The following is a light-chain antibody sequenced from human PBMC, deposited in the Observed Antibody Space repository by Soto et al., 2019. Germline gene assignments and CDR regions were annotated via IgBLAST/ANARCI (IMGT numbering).Light chain of an antibody. V-gene: IGKV3-11*01. CDR1: QSVSAY. CDR2: DVS. Sequence: EVVLTQFPASLSLSPGERATLSYRASQSVSAYLAWYQQKGGQAPRLLMYDVSNRAPGIPARFTGSGSGTDFTLTISSLEPEDSAVYFCQQRVHWLTFGGGTKLEIK. CDR3: QQRVHWLT. J-gene: IGKJ4*01.